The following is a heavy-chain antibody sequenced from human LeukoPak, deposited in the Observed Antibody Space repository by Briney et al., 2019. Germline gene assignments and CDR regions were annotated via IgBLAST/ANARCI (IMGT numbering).Heavy chain of an antibody. CDR3: ARVYGDYGDAFDI. J-gene: IGHJ3*02. D-gene: IGHD4-17*01. Sequence: ASVKVSCKASGYTFTSYGISWVRQAPGQGLEWMGWISAYNGNTNYAQELQGRVTMTRDTSTSTAYMELRSLRSDDTAVYSCARVYGDYGDAFDIWGQGTMVTVSS. CDR2: ISAYNGNT. CDR1: GYTFTSYG. V-gene: IGHV1-18*01.